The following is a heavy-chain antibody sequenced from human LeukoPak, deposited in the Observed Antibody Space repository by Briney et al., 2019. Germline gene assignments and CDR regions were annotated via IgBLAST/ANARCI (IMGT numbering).Heavy chain of an antibody. D-gene: IGHD6-13*01. Sequence: GASVKVSCKVSGYTLTELSMHWVRQAPGKGLEWMGGFDPEDGETIYAQKFQGRVTMTEDTSTDTAYMELSSLRSEDTAVYYCATHSIAAAVLNYYYGMDVWGQGTTATVSS. CDR1: GYTLTELS. CDR2: FDPEDGET. CDR3: ATHSIAAAVLNYYYGMDV. V-gene: IGHV1-24*01. J-gene: IGHJ6*02.